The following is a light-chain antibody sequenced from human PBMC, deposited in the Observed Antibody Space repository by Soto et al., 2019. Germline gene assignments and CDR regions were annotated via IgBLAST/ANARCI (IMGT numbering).Light chain of an antibody. Sequence: QLVLTQSPSASASLGASVKLTCTLSSGHSNYAIAWHQQQSEKGPRYLMNLNSDGSHSKGDGIPDRFSGFSSGAERYLTISSLQSEDEADYYCQTWGSGIVVFGGGTKLTVL. CDR1: SGHSNYA. CDR2: LNSDGSH. J-gene: IGLJ2*01. CDR3: QTWGSGIVV. V-gene: IGLV4-69*01.